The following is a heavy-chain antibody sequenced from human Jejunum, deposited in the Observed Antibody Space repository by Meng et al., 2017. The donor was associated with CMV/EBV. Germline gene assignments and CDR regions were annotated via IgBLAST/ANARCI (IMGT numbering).Heavy chain of an antibody. CDR2: IRSKVYSGTT. V-gene: IGHV3-49*04. CDR1: GFNFGDYT. D-gene: IGHD2-15*01. CDR3: VQGYSYYFDY. Sequence: ASGFNFGDYTMSWVRQAPGKGLEWVGFIRSKVYSGTTEYAASVKGRFTISRDDSKSIAYLLMNSLKTEDTAVYYCVQGYSYYFDYWGQGTLVTVSS. J-gene: IGHJ4*02.